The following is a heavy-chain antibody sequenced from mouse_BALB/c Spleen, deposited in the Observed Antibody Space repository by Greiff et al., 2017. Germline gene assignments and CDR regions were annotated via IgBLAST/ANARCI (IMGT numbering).Heavy chain of an antibody. J-gene: IGHJ3*01. CDR1: GYTFTSYW. D-gene: IGHD3-2*01. V-gene: IGHV1-7*01. CDR2: INPSTGYT. Sequence: VQLQESGAELAKPGASVKMSCKASGYTFTSYWMHWVKQRPGQGLEWIGYINPSTGYTEYNQKFKDKATLTADKSSSTAYMQLSSLTSEDSAVYYCAPDSAGFWFAYWGQGTLVTVSA. CDR3: APDSAGFWFAY.